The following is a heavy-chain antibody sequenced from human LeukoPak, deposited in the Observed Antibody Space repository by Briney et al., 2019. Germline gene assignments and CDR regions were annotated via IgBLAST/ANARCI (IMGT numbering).Heavy chain of an antibody. CDR1: GDSISRYY. CDR2: IYYSGSP. Sequence: PSETLSLTCTVSGDSISRYYWSWIRQPPGKGLEWIGYIYYSGSPNYSPSLKSRVTISEETSKNQFSLKVSAVNAADTAEYYWARTYGSGSYYTGEFHYWGQGNLVTVSS. CDR3: ARTYGSGSYYTGEFHY. V-gene: IGHV4-59*01. D-gene: IGHD3-10*01. J-gene: IGHJ4*02.